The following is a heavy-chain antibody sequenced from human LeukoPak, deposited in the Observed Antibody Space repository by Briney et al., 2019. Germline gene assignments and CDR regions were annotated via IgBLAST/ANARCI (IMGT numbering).Heavy chain of an antibody. J-gene: IGHJ5*02. V-gene: IGHV3-48*02. D-gene: IGHD1-26*01. Sequence: GGSLRLSCAASGFSFSDYNVNWVRQAPGKGLEWVSFISSGSGRIDYADSVKGRFTISRDNAKNSLYLQLNSLRDEDTAVYYCARVLATIGWFDPWGQGTLVTVSS. CDR3: ARVLATIGWFDP. CDR2: ISSGSGRI. CDR1: GFSFSDYN.